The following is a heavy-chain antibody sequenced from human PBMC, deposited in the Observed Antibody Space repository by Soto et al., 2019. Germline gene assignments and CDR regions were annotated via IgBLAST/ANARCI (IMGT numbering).Heavy chain of an antibody. V-gene: IGHV4-59*01. CDR2: IYYSGST. Sequence: PSETLSLTCTVSGGSISSYCWSWIRQPPGKGLEWIGYIYYSGSTNYNPSLKSRVTISVDTSKNQFSLKLSSVTAADTAVYYCARLRYSSSWPFDYWGQGTLVTVSS. CDR1: GGSISSYC. D-gene: IGHD6-13*01. CDR3: ARLRYSSSWPFDY. J-gene: IGHJ4*02.